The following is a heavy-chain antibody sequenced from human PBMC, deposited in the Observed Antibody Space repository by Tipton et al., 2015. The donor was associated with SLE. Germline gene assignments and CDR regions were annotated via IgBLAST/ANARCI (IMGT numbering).Heavy chain of an antibody. Sequence: TLSLTCTVSGDSISNYFWTWIRQPPGKGLEWIGYIYRSGSTNSNPSLKSRVTISVDTSKNQFPLKLSSVTAADTAVYYCARSAGYGSSWAHFDYWGQGTLVTVSS. CDR2: IYRSGST. CDR3: ARSAGYGSSWAHFDY. CDR1: GDSISNYF. D-gene: IGHD6-13*01. V-gene: IGHV4-59*13. J-gene: IGHJ4*02.